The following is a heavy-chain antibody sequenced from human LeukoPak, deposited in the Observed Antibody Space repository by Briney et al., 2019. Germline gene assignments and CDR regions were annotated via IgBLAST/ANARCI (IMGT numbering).Heavy chain of an antibody. V-gene: IGHV4-4*07. D-gene: IGHD3-22*01. CDR3: ARESYYYDSSGYPYWYFDL. CDR2: IYTSGSN. CDR1: GGSISSYY. J-gene: IGHJ2*01. Sequence: SETLSLTCTVSGGSISSYYWNWIRQPAGKGLEWIGRIYTSGSNIYNPSLKRRGTISLDESKNQFSLKLSSVTAADTGVYYCARESYYYDSSGYPYWYFDLWGRGTLVTVSS.